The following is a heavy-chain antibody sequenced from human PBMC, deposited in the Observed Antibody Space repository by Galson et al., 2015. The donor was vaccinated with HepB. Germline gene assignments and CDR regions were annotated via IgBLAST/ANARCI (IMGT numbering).Heavy chain of an antibody. CDR3: AKNRDWDWYDALDI. V-gene: IGHV3-23*01. CDR1: GFTFSNYA. Sequence: SLRLSCAASGFTFSNYAMNWVRQAPGKGLEWVSAISGSGGSTHYADSVKGRFTISRDNSKKTLYLQMNSLRVEDTAVYYCAKNRDWDWYDALDIWGQGQWSPSLQ. D-gene: IGHD3-9*01. CDR2: ISGSGGST. J-gene: IGHJ3*02.